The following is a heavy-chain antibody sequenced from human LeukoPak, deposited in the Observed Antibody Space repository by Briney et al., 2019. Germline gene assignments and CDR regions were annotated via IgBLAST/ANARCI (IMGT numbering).Heavy chain of an antibody. CDR2: IYYSGST. D-gene: IGHD4-17*01. Sequence: SETLSLTCTVSGGSISSSSYYWGWIRQPPGTGLEWIGSIYYSGSTYYNPSLKSRVTISVDTSKNQFSLKLSSVTAADTAVYYCARRPRDYGDYVKDYYYYGMDVWGQGTTVTVSS. V-gene: IGHV4-39*01. J-gene: IGHJ6*02. CDR3: ARRPRDYGDYVKDYYYYGMDV. CDR1: GGSISSSSYY.